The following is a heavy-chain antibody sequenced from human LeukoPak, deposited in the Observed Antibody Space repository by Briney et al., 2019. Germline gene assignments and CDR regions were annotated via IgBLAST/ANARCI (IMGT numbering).Heavy chain of an antibody. CDR2: ISRSSSTI. Sequence: PGGSLRLSCVASGFTFSSYNMNWVRQAPGKGLEWVSYISRSSSTIYNADSVKGRFTISRDNAKNSLYLQMNSLRAGDTAVYYCARVLHKRNYDSSDYYGSWGQGTLVTVSS. V-gene: IGHV3-48*01. D-gene: IGHD3-22*01. J-gene: IGHJ5*02. CDR3: ARVLHKRNYDSSDYYGS. CDR1: GFTFSSYN.